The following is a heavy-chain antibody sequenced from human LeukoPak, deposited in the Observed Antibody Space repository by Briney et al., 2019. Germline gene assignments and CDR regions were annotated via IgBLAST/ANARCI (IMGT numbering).Heavy chain of an antibody. CDR1: GGSFSDYY. CDR3: ARHHTYYYGSGRNSNWFDP. J-gene: IGHJ5*02. Sequence: SETLSLTCAVYGGSFSDYYWSWIRQPPGKGLEWIGEINHSGSTNYNPSLKSRVTISVDTSKNQFSLKLSSVAAADTAVYYCARHHTYYYGSGRNSNWFDPWGQGTLVTVSS. D-gene: IGHD3-10*01. V-gene: IGHV4-34*01. CDR2: INHSGST.